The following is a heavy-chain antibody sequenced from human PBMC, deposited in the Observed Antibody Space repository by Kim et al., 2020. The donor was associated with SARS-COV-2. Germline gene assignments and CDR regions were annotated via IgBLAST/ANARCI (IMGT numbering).Heavy chain of an antibody. CDR3: AKDVWGYSGMDA. Sequence: GGSLRLSCAASGFSFSSCAMTWVRQAPGKGLEWVSSISHDGTSSHYAHSVKGRFTISRDNSKNTLYLQLNSLRGEDTALYYCAKDVWGYSGMDAWVQGAT. V-gene: IGHV3-23*01. J-gene: IGHJ6*02. CDR2: ISHDGTSS. D-gene: IGHD5-18*01. CDR1: GFSFSSCA.